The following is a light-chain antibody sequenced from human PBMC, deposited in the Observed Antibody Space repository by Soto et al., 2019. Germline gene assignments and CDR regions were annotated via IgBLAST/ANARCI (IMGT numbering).Light chain of an antibody. Sequence: MTKSPATLSVSPGQRFTLSCRASQILSSNLAWYQQKPGQAPRLLIYGAVTRATGVPARFSGSESGTEFTLTISSLQSEDFAVYYCQQYNNWPPITFGHGTRLEI. CDR3: QQYNNWPPIT. CDR1: QILSSN. CDR2: GAV. V-gene: IGKV3-15*01. J-gene: IGKJ5*01.